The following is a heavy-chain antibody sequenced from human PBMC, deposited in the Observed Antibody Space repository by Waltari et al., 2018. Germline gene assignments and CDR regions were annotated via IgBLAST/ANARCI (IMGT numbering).Heavy chain of an antibody. CDR1: GYPFTGYY. D-gene: IGHD6-13*01. J-gene: IGHJ4*02. CDR2: INPNSGGT. V-gene: IGHV1-2*06. Sequence: QVQLVQSGAEVKKPGASVKVSCKASGYPFTGYYMHWGRQAPGQGLEWMGRINPNSGGTNYAQKFQGRVTMNRDTSISTAYMALSRLRSDDTAVYYCARIRGSSSWPLWGQGTLVTVSS. CDR3: ARIRGSSSWPL.